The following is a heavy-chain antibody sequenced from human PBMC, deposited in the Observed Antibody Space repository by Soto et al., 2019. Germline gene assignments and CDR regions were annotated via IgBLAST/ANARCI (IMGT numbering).Heavy chain of an antibody. CDR3: AKSLDIHYKNWFDP. J-gene: IGHJ5*02. CDR2: ISGSGDST. V-gene: IGHV3-23*01. Sequence: PGGSLRLSCAASGFTFSSYAMSWVRQAPGKGLEWVSAISGSGDSTYYADSVKGRFTISRDNSKNTLYLQMNSLRAEDTAVYYCAKSLDIHYKNWFDPWGQGTLVTVSS. CDR1: GFTFSSYA. D-gene: IGHD4-4*01.